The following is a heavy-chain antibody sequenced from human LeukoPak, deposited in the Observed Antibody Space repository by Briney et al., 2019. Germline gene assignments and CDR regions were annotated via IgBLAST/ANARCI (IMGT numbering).Heavy chain of an antibody. CDR3: ARSEYDILTGYYPSYFNY. D-gene: IGHD3-9*01. J-gene: IGHJ4*02. CDR1: GASISSYY. Sequence: SGTLSLTCTVSGASISSYYWSWIRQPPGKGLEWIGYIYSSGTTSYNPSLRSRVTISVGTSKNQFSLKLSSVTAADTAVYYCARSEYDILTGYYPSYFNYWGQGTLVTVSS. V-gene: IGHV4-59*01. CDR2: IYSSGTT.